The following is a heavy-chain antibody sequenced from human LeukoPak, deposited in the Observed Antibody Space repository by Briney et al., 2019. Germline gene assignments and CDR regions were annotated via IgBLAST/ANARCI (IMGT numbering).Heavy chain of an antibody. CDR2: INHSGST. J-gene: IGHJ4*02. CDR1: GGPFSGYY. CDR3: ARGITIFGVVIPRYFDY. D-gene: IGHD3-3*01. V-gene: IGHV4-34*01. Sequence: SETLSLTCAVYGGPFSGYYWSWIRQPPGKGLEWIGEINHSGSTNYNPSLKSRVTISVDTSKNQFSLKLSSVTAADTAVYYCARGITIFGVVIPRYFDYWGQGTLVTVSS.